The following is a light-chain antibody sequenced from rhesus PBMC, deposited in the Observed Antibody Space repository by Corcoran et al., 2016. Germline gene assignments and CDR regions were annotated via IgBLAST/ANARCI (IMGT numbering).Light chain of an antibody. V-gene: IGLV2-32*02. CDR2: EVS. CDR1: SSDIGGYNY. CDR3: SSYTGSNTFV. Sequence: QAALTQPRSVSGSPGQSVTISSTGTSSDIGGYNYVSCYQQHPGTAPKLMIYEVSKRPSGVSDRFSGSKSGNTASLTISGLQADDDADYYCSSYTGSNTFVFGAGTRLTVL. J-gene: IGLJ1*01.